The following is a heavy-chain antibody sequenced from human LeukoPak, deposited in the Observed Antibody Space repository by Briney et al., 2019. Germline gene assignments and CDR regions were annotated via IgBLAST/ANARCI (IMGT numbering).Heavy chain of an antibody. V-gene: IGHV4-4*07. CDR2: IYTSGST. D-gene: IGHD3-10*01. J-gene: IGHJ4*02. CDR3: ARDLIVPVGLTGSGSYSTDY. CDR1: GGSISSYY. Sequence: SETLSLTCTVSGGSISSYYWSWIRQPAGKGLEWIGRIYTSGSTNYNPSLKSRVTMSVDTSKNQFSLKLSSVTAADTAVYFCARDLIVPVGLTGSGSYSTDYWGQGTLVTVSS.